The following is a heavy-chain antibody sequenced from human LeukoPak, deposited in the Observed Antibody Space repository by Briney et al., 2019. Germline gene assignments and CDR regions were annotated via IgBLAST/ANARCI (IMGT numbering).Heavy chain of an antibody. CDR2: IYSGGNI. Sequence: GGSLRLSCAASGFTVSSNYMSWVRQAPGKGLEWVSVIYSGGNIYYADSVKGRFTISSDNSKNTLYLQMNSLRAEDTAVYYCAGSGDDDSSGYRDYWGQGTLVTVSS. CDR1: GFTVSSNY. J-gene: IGHJ4*02. D-gene: IGHD3-22*01. V-gene: IGHV3-53*01. CDR3: AGSGDDDSSGYRDY.